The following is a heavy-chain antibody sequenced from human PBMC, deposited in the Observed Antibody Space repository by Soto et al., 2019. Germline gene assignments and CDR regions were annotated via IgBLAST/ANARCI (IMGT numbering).Heavy chain of an antibody. CDR2: IYPGDSDT. J-gene: IGHJ6*02. V-gene: IGHV5-51*01. CDR3: ARLSVGATRGSYYYYGMDV. CDR1: GYSFTSYW. D-gene: IGHD1-26*01. Sequence: GESLKISCKGSGYSFTSYWIGWVRQMPGKGLEWMGIIYPGDSDTRYSPSFQGQVTISADKSISTAYLQWSSLKASDTAMYYCARLSVGATRGSYYYYGMDVWGQGTTVTRLL.